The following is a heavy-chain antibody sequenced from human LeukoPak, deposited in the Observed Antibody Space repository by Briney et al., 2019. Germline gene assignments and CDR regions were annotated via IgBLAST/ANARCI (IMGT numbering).Heavy chain of an antibody. Sequence: SETLSLTCTVSGGSISSYYWSWIRQPPGKGLEWIGYIYYSGSTNYNPSLKSRVTISVDTSKNQFSLKLSSVTAADTAVYYCARQGPVSGSKTPLYYFDYWGQGTLVTVSS. CDR2: IYYSGST. CDR1: GGSISSYY. V-gene: IGHV4-59*08. D-gene: IGHD1-26*01. J-gene: IGHJ4*02. CDR3: ARQGPVSGSKTPLYYFDY.